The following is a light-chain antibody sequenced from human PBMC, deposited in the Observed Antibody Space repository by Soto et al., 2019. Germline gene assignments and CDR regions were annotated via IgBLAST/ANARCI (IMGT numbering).Light chain of an antibody. Sequence: EIVLTQSPGTLSLSPGERATLSCRASQSVSSSYIAWYQQKPGQAPRLLIYGASSRATGIPDRFSGSGSGTDFTLTISRLEPEDFAVYYCQQYGRSPRTFGQGTKVEIK. CDR3: QQYGRSPRT. V-gene: IGKV3-20*01. J-gene: IGKJ1*01. CDR1: QSVSSSY. CDR2: GAS.